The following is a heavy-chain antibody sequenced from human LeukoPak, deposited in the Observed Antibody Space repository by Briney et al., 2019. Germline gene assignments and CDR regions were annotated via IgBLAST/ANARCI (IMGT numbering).Heavy chain of an antibody. CDR2: ITSSSSDI. D-gene: IGHD3-22*01. J-gene: IGHJ4*02. V-gene: IGHV3-21*01. CDR1: EFVFSSHA. Sequence: GGSQRLSCVASEFVFSSHAMIWVRQAPGKGLEWISSITSSSSDIFYADSVRGRFTISRDNANNALHLQMNSLRAEDAAVYYCARVFWETVNTGYYSDFWGQGTLVTVSS. CDR3: ARVFWETVNTGYYSDF.